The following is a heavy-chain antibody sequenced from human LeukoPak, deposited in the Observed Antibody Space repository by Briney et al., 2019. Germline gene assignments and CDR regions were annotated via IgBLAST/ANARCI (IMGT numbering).Heavy chain of an antibody. D-gene: IGHD3-10*01. V-gene: IGHV3-7*01. CDR3: ARDQAGAFDM. Sequence: PGGSLRLSCAASRFQFSNYWMSWVRQAPGKGLEWVANIKQDGSEEYYVDSVKGRFTISRDNAKNTLYLQMNSLRAEDTAVYYCARDQAGAFDMWGQGTMVTVSS. J-gene: IGHJ3*02. CDR1: RFQFSNYW. CDR2: IKQDGSEE.